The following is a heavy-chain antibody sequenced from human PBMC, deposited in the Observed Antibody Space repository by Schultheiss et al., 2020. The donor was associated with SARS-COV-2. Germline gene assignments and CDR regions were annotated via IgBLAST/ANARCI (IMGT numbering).Heavy chain of an antibody. CDR2: IIPILGIA. J-gene: IGHJ3*02. V-gene: IGHV1-69*02. D-gene: IGHD3-22*01. CDR1: GGTFSSYT. CDR3: ASDYYDSSGYYPPGDDAFDI. Sequence: SVKVSCKASGGTFSSYTISWVRQAPGQGLEWMGRIIPILGIANYAQKFQGRVTITADKSTSTAYMELSSLRSEDTAVYYCASDYYDSSGYYPPGDDAFDIWGQGTMVTVSS.